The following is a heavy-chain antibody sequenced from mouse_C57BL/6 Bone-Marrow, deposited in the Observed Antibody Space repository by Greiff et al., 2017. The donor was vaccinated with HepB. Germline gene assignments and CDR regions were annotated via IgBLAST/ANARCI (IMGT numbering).Heavy chain of an antibody. CDR2: ISSGGSYT. CDR3: ARHGLAYYFDY. D-gene: IGHD4-1*01. Sequence: EVHLVESGGDLVKPGGSLKLSCAASGFTFSSYGMSWVRQTPDKRLEWVATISSGGSYTYYPDSVKGRFTISRDNAKNTLYLQMSSLKSEDTAMYYCARHGLAYYFDYWGQGTTLTVSS. V-gene: IGHV5-6*01. CDR1: GFTFSSYG. J-gene: IGHJ2*01.